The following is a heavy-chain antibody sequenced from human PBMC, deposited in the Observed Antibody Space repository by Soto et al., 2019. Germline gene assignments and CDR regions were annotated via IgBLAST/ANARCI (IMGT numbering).Heavy chain of an antibody. CDR1: GGTFSSYA. CDR3: ASGLHSNYGRVVGMDV. J-gene: IGHJ6*02. V-gene: IGHV1-69*13. Sequence: ASVKVSCKASGGTFSSYAISWVRQAPGQGLEWMGGIIPIFGTANYAQKFQGRVTITADESTSTAYMELSSLRSEDTAVYYCASGLHSNYGRVVGMDVWGQGTTVTVSS. D-gene: IGHD4-4*01. CDR2: IIPIFGTA.